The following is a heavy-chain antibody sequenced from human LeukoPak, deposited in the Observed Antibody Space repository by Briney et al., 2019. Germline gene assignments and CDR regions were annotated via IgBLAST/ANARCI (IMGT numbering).Heavy chain of an antibody. CDR1: GYTFTSYG. V-gene: IGHV1-2*02. CDR2: INPNSGGT. Sequence: ASVKVSCKASGYTFTSYGISWVRQAPGQGLEWMGWINPNSGGTNYAQKFQGRVTMTRDTSISTVYMELSRLRSDDTAVYYCARGPDYYESPYFQHWGQGTLVTVSS. J-gene: IGHJ1*01. CDR3: ARGPDYYESPYFQH. D-gene: IGHD3-22*01.